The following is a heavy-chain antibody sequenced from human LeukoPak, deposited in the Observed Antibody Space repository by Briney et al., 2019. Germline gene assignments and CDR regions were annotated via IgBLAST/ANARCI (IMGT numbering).Heavy chain of an antibody. V-gene: IGHV4-61*02. CDR1: GGSISSGSYY. Sequence: SETLSLTCTVSGGSISSGSYYWSWIRQPAGEGLEWIGRIYTSGSTNYNPSLKSRVTISVDTSKNQFSLKLSSVTAADTAVYYCARGEAAGLYYYDSSGYYYYMDVWGKGTTVTVSS. J-gene: IGHJ6*03. D-gene: IGHD3-22*01. CDR2: IYTSGST. CDR3: ARGEAAGLYYYDSSGYYYYMDV.